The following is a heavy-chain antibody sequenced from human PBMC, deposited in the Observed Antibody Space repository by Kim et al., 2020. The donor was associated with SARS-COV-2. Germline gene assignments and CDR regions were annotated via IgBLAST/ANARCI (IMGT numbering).Heavy chain of an antibody. CDR2: INPNSGGT. J-gene: IGHJ4*02. CDR3: ARTYSSSWSLDY. D-gene: IGHD6-13*01. Sequence: ASVKVSCKASGYTFTGYYMHWVRQAPGQGLEWMGWINPNSGGTNYAQKFQGRVTMTRDTSISTAYMELSRLRSDDTAVYYCARTYSSSWSLDYWGQGTLVTVSS. V-gene: IGHV1-2*02. CDR1: GYTFTGYY.